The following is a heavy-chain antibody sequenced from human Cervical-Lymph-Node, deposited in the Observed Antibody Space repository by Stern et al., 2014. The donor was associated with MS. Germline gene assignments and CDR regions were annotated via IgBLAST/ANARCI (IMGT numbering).Heavy chain of an antibody. CDR3: ARDSRDYLNYYGLDV. V-gene: IGHV3-33*01. D-gene: IGHD4-17*01. J-gene: IGHJ6*02. Sequence: VQLVESGGGVVQPGRSLRLACATAGFTFSYYGMAWVPPAPGKGLGWGALLWYEENKTYYTDSVKGRFTISRDTSKNTLYLQMDNLRAEDTAVYYCARDSRDYLNYYGLDVWGQGTTVTVS. CDR1: GFTFSYYG. CDR2: LWYEENKT.